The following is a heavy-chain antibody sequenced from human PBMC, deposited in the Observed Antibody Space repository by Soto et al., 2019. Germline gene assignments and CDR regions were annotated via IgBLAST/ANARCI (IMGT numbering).Heavy chain of an antibody. CDR2: ISYEGSEK. CDR3: VKDKGSAAGFDY. V-gene: IGHV3-30*18. D-gene: IGHD6-13*01. CDR1: GFTLSNIG. Sequence: ESGGVVVQPGRSLRLSFAAYGFTLSNIGMYWVRQAPGKGLEWMGVISYEGSEKYYAGSVKGRFTISRDNSKNTLYLQMDTLRAEDTAIYYCVKDKGSAAGFDYWGQGILVTVSS. J-gene: IGHJ4*02.